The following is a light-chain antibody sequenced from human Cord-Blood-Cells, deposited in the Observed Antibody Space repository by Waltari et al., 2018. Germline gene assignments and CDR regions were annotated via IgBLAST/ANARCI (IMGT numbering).Light chain of an antibody. CDR2: DVS. J-gene: IGLJ3*02. V-gene: IGLV2-14*01. CDR1: SSDVGGYNY. Sequence: QSALTQPASVSGSPGQSITISCTGTSSDVGGYNYVSWYQQHPGKAPKLMIYDVSNGTSGVSNRFSGSKSGNTASLTIAGLQAEDEADYYCSSYTSSGTLVFGGGTKLTVL. CDR3: SSYTSSGTLV.